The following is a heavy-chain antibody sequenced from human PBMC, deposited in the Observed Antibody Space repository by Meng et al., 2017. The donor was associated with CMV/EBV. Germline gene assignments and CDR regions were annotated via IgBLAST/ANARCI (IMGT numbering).Heavy chain of an antibody. Sequence: GESLKISCAASGFTFSSYAMHWVRQAPGKGLEYVSAISSNGGSTYYADSVKGRFTISRDNSKNTLYLQMGNLRAEDMAVYYCARNVDYGMDVWGQGTTVTVSS. CDR3: ARNVDYGMDV. D-gene: IGHD5-12*01. V-gene: IGHV3-64*02. J-gene: IGHJ6*02. CDR2: ISSNGGST. CDR1: GFTFSSYA.